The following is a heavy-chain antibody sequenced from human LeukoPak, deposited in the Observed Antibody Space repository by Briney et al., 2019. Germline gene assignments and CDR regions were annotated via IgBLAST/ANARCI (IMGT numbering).Heavy chain of an antibody. J-gene: IGHJ4*02. CDR3: ARGPHYYGSDYFDY. V-gene: IGHV4-34*01. CDR1: GGSFSGYY. D-gene: IGHD3-10*01. Sequence: SETLSLTCAVYGGSFSGYYWSWIRQPPGKGLEWIGEINHSGSTNYNPSLKSRVTISVDTSKNQFSLKLSSVTAADTAVYYCARGPHYYGSDYFDYWGQGTLVTVSS. CDR2: INHSGST.